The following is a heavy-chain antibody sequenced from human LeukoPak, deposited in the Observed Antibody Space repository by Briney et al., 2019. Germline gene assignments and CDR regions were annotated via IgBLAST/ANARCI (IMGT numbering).Heavy chain of an antibody. D-gene: IGHD3-10*01. J-gene: IGHJ4*02. Sequence: GESLKISCEASGYSFTDYWIGWVRQMPGKGLEWMAIIYPGDSDNRYTYSPSFQGQVTISADKSVSTAYLQWSSLKATDTAMYYCARSTSGSFDHWGQGTPVTVSS. CDR1: GYSFTDYW. V-gene: IGHV5-51*01. CDR3: ARSTSGSFDH. CDR2: IYPGDSDN.